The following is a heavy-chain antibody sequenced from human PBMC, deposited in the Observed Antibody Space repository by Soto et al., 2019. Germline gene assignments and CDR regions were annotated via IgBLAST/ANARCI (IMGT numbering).Heavy chain of an antibody. CDR3: VKAQLNSGSYSRPLYYYYGMDV. CDR1: GFTFSSYA. CDR2: ISSNGGST. V-gene: IGHV3-64D*06. J-gene: IGHJ6*02. Sequence: PGGSLRLSCSASGFTFSSYAMNWVRKAPGKGLEYVSAISSNGGSTYYADSVKGRFTISRDNSKNTLYLQMSSLRAEDTAVYYCVKAQLNSGSYSRPLYYYYGMDVWGQGTTVTVSS. D-gene: IGHD1-26*01.